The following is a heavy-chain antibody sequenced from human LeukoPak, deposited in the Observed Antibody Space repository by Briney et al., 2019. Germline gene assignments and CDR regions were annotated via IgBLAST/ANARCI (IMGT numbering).Heavy chain of an antibody. CDR1: GYTFSDYS. V-gene: IGHV3-21*01. D-gene: IGHD3-16*02. J-gene: IGHJ3*02. CDR3: VSGNDPDYVWGTYRLDAFDI. Sequence: GGSLRLSCAASGYTFSDYSVNWVRQVPGKGLEWVSSISSSVTYIYYADSVKGRFTISRDNAKNSLFLQMNSLRAEDTAVYYCVSGNDPDYVWGTYRLDAFDIWGEGTMVTVSS. CDR2: ISSSVTYI.